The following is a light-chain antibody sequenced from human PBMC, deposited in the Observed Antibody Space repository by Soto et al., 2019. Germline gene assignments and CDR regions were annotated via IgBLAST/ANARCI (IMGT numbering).Light chain of an antibody. Sequence: QSVLTQPASVSGSPGQSITISCTGTSSDVGGYNYVSWYQQHPGTSPKLMIYEVSNRPSGVSNRFSGSKSGNTASLIISGLQAEDEGDYYCSSYTARSTWVFGGGTKVTAL. CDR3: SSYTARSTWV. CDR2: EVS. V-gene: IGLV2-14*01. CDR1: SSDVGGYNY. J-gene: IGLJ3*02.